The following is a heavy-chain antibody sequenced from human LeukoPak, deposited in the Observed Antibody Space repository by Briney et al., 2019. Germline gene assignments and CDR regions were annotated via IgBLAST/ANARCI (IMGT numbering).Heavy chain of an antibody. Sequence: GGSLRLSCAASGFTFGTYAMNWVRQAPGKGLEWVSYISSSSSTIYFPDSVQGRFTISRDNAKNSLYLQMNSLRAEDTAVYYCARGQSGFDFWGQGTLVTVSS. V-gene: IGHV3-48*01. D-gene: IGHD3-3*01. J-gene: IGHJ4*02. CDR3: ARGQSGFDF. CDR1: GFTFGTYA. CDR2: ISSSSSTI.